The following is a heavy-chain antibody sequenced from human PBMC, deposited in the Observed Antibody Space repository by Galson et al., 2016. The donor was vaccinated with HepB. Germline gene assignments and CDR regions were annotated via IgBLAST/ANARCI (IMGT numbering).Heavy chain of an antibody. CDR3: ARDVYNYDNAWGSYRHFYFDF. J-gene: IGHJ4*02. CDR1: GYTFGTYH. V-gene: IGHV1-46*01. D-gene: IGHD3-16*02. CDR2: INPSGGST. Sequence: SVKVSCKASGYTFGTYHIHWVRQAPGQGLEWMGVINPSGGSTDYTQTFQGRVTMTRDTSTSTVFMELSGLRSGDTAVYYCARDVYNYDNAWGSYRHFYFDFWGQGALVTVSS.